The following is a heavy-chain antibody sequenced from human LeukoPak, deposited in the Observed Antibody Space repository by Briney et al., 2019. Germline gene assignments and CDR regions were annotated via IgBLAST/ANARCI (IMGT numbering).Heavy chain of an antibody. CDR2: ISAYNGNT. D-gene: IGHD3-10*01. J-gene: IGHJ5*02. CDR3: ARSRGDYYGSGSYRPSTNWFDP. Sequence: GASVKVSCKASGYTFTSYGISWVRQAPGQGLEWMGWISAYNGNTNYAQKLQGRVTMTTDTSTSTAHMELRSLRSDDTAVYYCARSRGDYYGSGSYRPSTNWFDPWGQGTLVTVSS. V-gene: IGHV1-18*01. CDR1: GYTFTSYG.